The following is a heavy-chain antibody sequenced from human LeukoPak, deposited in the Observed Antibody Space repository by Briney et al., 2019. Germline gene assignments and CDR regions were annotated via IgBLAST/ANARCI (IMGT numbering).Heavy chain of an antibody. CDR2: INSDGSST. D-gene: IGHD3-22*01. V-gene: IGHV3-74*01. J-gene: IGHJ4*02. CDR1: GFTFSSYW. Sequence: GGSLRLSCAASGFTFSSYWMHWVRHAPGKGLVWVSRINSDGSSTSYADSVKGRFTISRDNAKNTLYLQMNSLRAEDTAVYYCARDSGYYSDFDYWGQGTLVTVSS. CDR3: ARDSGYYSDFDY.